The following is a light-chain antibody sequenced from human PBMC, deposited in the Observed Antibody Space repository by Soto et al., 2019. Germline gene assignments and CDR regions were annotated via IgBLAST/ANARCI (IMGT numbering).Light chain of an antibody. Sequence: IVMTQSPATLSVSPGEGATFFCRASQTVSYNFAWYQQKPGQPPRLLFYRASTRATGVPDRFSASGFATEFTLSINGLQSEDFALYYCQQYDDWPRWTLGQGTEVDIK. V-gene: IGKV3-15*01. CDR3: QQYDDWPRWT. J-gene: IGKJ1*01. CDR1: QTVSYN. CDR2: RAS.